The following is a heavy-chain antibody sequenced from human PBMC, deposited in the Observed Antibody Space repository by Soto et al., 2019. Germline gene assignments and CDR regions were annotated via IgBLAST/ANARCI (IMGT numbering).Heavy chain of an antibody. CDR3: ARGVTIFGVVISYYYGMDV. J-gene: IGHJ6*02. CDR1: GGSFSGYY. Sequence: SETLSLTCAVYGGSFSGYYRSWIRQPPGKGLEWIGEINHSGSTNYNPSLKSRVTISVDTSKNQFSLKLSSVTAADTAVYYCARGVTIFGVVISYYYGMDVWGQGTTVTVSS. V-gene: IGHV4-34*01. D-gene: IGHD3-3*01. CDR2: INHSGST.